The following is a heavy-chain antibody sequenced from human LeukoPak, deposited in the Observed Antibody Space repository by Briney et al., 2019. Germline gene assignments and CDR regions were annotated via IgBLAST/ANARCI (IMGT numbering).Heavy chain of an antibody. CDR2: ISAYNGNT. J-gene: IGHJ6*04. Sequence: ASVKVSCKASGYTFTSYGISWVRQAPGQGLEWMGWISAYNGNTNYAQKLQGRVTMTTDTSTSTAYMELRSPRSDDTAVYYCASAPYDILTGYNYGMDVWGKGTTVTVSS. CDR1: GYTFTSYG. V-gene: IGHV1-18*04. CDR3: ASAPYDILTGYNYGMDV. D-gene: IGHD3-9*01.